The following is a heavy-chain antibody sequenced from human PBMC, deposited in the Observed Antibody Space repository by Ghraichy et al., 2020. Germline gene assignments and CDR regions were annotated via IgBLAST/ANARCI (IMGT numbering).Heavy chain of an antibody. Sequence: SGPTLVKPTQTLTLTCTFSGFSLSTSGVGVGWIRQPPGKALEWLALIYWDDDKYYSPSLKSRLSITKDTSKNQVVLTMTNMDPVDTATYYCAYSNSRKLGFDYWGQGTLVAVSS. CDR3: AYSNSRKLGFDY. V-gene: IGHV2-5*02. J-gene: IGHJ4*02. D-gene: IGHD7-27*01. CDR1: GFSLSTSGVG. CDR2: IYWDDDK.